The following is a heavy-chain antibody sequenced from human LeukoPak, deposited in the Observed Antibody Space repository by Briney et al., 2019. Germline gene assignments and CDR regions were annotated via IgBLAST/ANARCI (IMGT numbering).Heavy chain of an antibody. CDR3: ARGGRPPGGSIKNYYFDL. J-gene: IGHJ4*02. V-gene: IGHV3-30*03. CDR1: RFTFNDYG. CDR2: ISSDGTDK. D-gene: IGHD3-16*01. Sequence: GGSLRLSCAASRFTFNDYGIHWVRQAPGKGLEWIALISSDGTDKYYGASVKGRFTISRDTSENTLYLQMNSLRADDTAVYYCARGGRPPGGSIKNYYFDLWGPGTLVTVSS.